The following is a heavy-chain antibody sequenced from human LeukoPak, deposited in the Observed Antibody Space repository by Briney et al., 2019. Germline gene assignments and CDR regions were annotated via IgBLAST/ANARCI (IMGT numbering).Heavy chain of an antibody. D-gene: IGHD1-1*01. CDR3: ARALTDYSQLPSDAFDI. J-gene: IGHJ3*02. CDR1: GYTFINYA. CDR2: INTNTGNP. Sequence: ASVKVSCKASGYTFINYAMNWVRQAPGQGLEWMGWINTNTGNPTYAQGFTGRFVFSLDTSVNTAYLQISSLKAEDTAVYYCARALTDYSQLPSDAFDIWGQGTMVTVSS. V-gene: IGHV7-4-1*02.